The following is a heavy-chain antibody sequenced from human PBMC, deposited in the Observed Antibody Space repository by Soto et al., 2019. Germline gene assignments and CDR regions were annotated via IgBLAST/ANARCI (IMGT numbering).Heavy chain of an antibody. CDR1: GFTFTNFA. J-gene: IGHJ6*03. CDR3: GKVGVLPVYYYYYMDV. V-gene: IGHV3-23*01. Sequence: HPGGSLRLSCAASGFTFTNFAMTWVRQAPGKGLEWVSTVSGSGGATYYADSVKGRFTISRDNSRNTLYLQMNSLRAGDTAVYYCGKVGVLPVYYYYYMDVWGRGTTVTVSS. D-gene: IGHD2-2*01. CDR2: VSGSGGAT.